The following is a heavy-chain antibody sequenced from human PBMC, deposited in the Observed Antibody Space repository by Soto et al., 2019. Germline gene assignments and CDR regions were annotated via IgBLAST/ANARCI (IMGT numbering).Heavy chain of an antibody. CDR1: GFTFSSYD. Sequence: EVQVLESGGALEQPGGSLRLSCAASGFTFSSYDMSWVRQAPGKGLEWVSGLSGSGGSTYYADSVKGRFTISRDNSKNTLYLQMNSLRAEDTAVYYCAKGWGDYWGQGTLVTVSS. CDR2: LSGSGGST. D-gene: IGHD3-16*01. J-gene: IGHJ4*02. V-gene: IGHV3-23*01. CDR3: AKGWGDY.